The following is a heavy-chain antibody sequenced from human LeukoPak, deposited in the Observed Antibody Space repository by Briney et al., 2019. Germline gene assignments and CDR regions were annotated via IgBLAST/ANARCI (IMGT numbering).Heavy chain of an antibody. J-gene: IGHJ3*01. CDR1: GGSFSGHY. CDR2: INHSGNT. V-gene: IGHV4-34*01. D-gene: IGHD3-16*01. Sequence: SETLSLTCAVYGGSFSGHYWSWIRQPPGKGLEWISEINHSGNTHNNPSLKSRVTISVDTAKNQFSLRLSSVTAADTAVYFCARVLRGTSTASTDAFDVWGQGTMVTVSS. CDR3: ARVLRGTSTASTDAFDV.